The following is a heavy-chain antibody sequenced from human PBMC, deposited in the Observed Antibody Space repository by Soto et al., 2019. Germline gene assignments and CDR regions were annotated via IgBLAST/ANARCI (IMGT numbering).Heavy chain of an antibody. CDR2: ISGSGDGT. V-gene: IGHV3-23*01. CDR3: TKSRRSVLMVYGFGGMDV. Sequence: PGVSLRLSCAASGFSVSDYAMSWVRQAPGKGLEWVSSISGSGDGTYYGDSVKGRFTLSRDTSQKTLYLQMNNLRGEDTAVYFCTKSRRSVLMVYGFGGMDVWGRGTTVTVSS. D-gene: IGHD2-8*01. J-gene: IGHJ6*02. CDR1: GFSVSDYA.